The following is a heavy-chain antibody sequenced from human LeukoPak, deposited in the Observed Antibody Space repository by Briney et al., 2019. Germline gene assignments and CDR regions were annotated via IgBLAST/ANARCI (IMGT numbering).Heavy chain of an antibody. CDR2: IYYSGST. Sequence: PSETLSLTCTVSGGSISSGDYYWSWIRQPPGKGLEWIGYIYYSGSTYYNPSLKSRVTISVDTSKNQFSLKLSSVTAADTAVYYCARVELDIVVVPAAITFDYWGQGTLVTVSS. J-gene: IGHJ4*02. V-gene: IGHV4-30-4*08. CDR1: GGSISSGDYY. D-gene: IGHD2-2*02. CDR3: ARVELDIVVVPAAITFDY.